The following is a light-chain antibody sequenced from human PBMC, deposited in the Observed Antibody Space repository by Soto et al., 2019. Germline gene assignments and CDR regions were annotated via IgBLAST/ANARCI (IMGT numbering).Light chain of an antibody. V-gene: IGLV1-51*01. CDR3: ATWDTTLSTYV. CDR1: SSNIGDNY. CDR2: DNN. Sequence: QAVLTQPPSVSAAPGQKVTISCSGSSSNIGDNYVSWYQHLPGTAPKLLIYDNNRRPPGIPDRFSGSKSGTSATLGITGLQTADEADYYCATWDTTLSTYVFGTGTKLTVL. J-gene: IGLJ1*01.